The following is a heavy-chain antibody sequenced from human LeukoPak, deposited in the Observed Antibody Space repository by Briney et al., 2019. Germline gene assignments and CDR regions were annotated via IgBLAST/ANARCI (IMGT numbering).Heavy chain of an antibody. CDR1: GFTFSNYA. Sequence: PGRSLRLSCAASGFTFSNYAMHWVRQGPGTALEWLAVIWYDGSYTYYADSVKGRFTISRDNSKNTLYLLMNSLRAEDTAKYYCARGTRAVSTNGGCFDPWGQGTLVTVSS. CDR2: IWYDGSYT. CDR3: ARGTRAVSTNGGCFDP. V-gene: IGHV3-33*01. J-gene: IGHJ5*02. D-gene: IGHD5/OR15-5a*01.